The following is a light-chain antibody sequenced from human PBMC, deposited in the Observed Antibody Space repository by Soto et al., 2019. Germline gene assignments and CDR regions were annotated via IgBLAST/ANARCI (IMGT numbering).Light chain of an antibody. CDR3: QQYNTWPPYT. CDR2: GAS. J-gene: IGKJ2*01. CDR1: QSGSSN. V-gene: IGKV3-15*01. Sequence: EIVMTQSPATLSVSPGERATLSCRASQSGSSNLAWYQQKPGQAPRLLIYGASTRATGIPATFSGSGSGTEVNLTISSLQSEDFAGYYCQQYNTWPPYTFGQGTKLEIK.